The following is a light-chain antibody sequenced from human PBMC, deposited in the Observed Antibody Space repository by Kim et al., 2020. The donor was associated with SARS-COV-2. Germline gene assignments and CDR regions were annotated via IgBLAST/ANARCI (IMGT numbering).Light chain of an antibody. Sequence: VSPAERAALSCRASQSVGSFLAWYQQKPGHAPRLLIYDASNRATGIPARFSGSGSGTDFTLTISNLEPDDFAVYYCQQRYNWPLTFGGGTKVDIK. CDR1: QSVGSF. J-gene: IGKJ4*01. V-gene: IGKV3-11*01. CDR3: QQRYNWPLT. CDR2: DAS.